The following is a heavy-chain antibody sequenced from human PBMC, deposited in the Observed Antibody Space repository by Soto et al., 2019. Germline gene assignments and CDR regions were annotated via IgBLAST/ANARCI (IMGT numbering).Heavy chain of an antibody. V-gene: IGHV2-5*02. Sequence: GLDLEWLALIYWDDDKRYSPSLKSRLTITKDTSKNQVVLTMTNMDPVDTATYYCALSSGYGVILSWGQGTLVTVSS. J-gene: IGHJ5*02. CDR3: ALSSGYGVILS. D-gene: IGHD5-12*01. CDR2: IYWDDDK.